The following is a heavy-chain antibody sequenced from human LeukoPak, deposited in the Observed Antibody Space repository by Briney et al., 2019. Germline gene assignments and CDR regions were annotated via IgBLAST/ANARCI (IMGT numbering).Heavy chain of an antibody. D-gene: IGHD5-18*01. Sequence: ASVKVSCKASGGTFSSYAISWVRQAPRQGLEWMGGIIPIFGTANYAQKFQGRVTITTDESTSTAYMELSSLRSEDTAVYYCARGVGYSYGYIDYYMDVWGKGTTVTVSS. CDR2: IIPIFGTA. CDR1: GGTFSSYA. CDR3: ARGVGYSYGYIDYYMDV. V-gene: IGHV1-69*05. J-gene: IGHJ6*03.